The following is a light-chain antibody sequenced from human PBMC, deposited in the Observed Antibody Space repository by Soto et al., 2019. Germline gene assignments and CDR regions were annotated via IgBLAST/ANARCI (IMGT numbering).Light chain of an antibody. CDR2: RVS. J-gene: IGKJ3*01. CDR3: HYYADSPGS. V-gene: IGKV3-20*01. CDR1: QAFNTY. Sequence: EIVLMQSPGTLSLSPGDRATLSCRASQAFNTYLAWYQQKPGQAPRLLIYRVSTRATGIPDRFSGSGSGTDFTLTISKLEPEDFAVYYCHYYADSPGSFGPGTKVDIK.